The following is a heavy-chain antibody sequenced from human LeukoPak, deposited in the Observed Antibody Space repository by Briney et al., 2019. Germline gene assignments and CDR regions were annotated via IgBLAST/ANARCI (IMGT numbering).Heavy chain of an antibody. CDR3: ARAVSGRFDY. V-gene: IGHV4-59*08. D-gene: IGHD6-19*01. J-gene: IGHJ4*02. CDR2: IYYSGST. CDR1: GGSMSPYH. Sequence: SETLSLTCTVSGGSMSPYHWGWLRQPPGKVLEWTGYIYYSGSTNYNPSLNSRVTISVDTSKNQFSLRLSSVTAADTAIYYCARAVSGRFDYWGQGTLVTVSS.